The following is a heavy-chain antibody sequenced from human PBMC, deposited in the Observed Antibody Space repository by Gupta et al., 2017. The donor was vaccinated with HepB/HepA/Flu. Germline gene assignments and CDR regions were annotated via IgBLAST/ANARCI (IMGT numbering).Heavy chain of an antibody. CDR1: GFTFRHHY. CDR3: AREIYIEYGVNDY. CDR2: ISSSGSYT. J-gene: IGHJ4*02. V-gene: IGHV3-11*04. D-gene: IGHD4-17*01. Sequence: QVQLVASGGGLLKPGGALRLSCAASGFTFRHHYMIWIRQAPGKGLEWVSYISSSGSYTYYTDSVKGRFTIARDNAKNSLFLQINSLRDEDTAVYYCAREIYIEYGVNDYWGQGTLVTVSS.